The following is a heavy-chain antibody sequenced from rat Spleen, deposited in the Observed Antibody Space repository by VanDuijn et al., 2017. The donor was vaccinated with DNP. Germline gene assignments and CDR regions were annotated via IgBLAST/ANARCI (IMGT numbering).Heavy chain of an antibody. J-gene: IGHJ1*01. CDR1: GFSLTSYS. CDR3: TRSITGNHYWFFDF. Sequence: QVQLEESGPGLVQPSQTLSLTCTVAGFSLTSYSVHWIRQPPGKGLEWVGVIWSGGGTAYNSVLKSRLNITRDTSRSQVFLRMNSLETEDTAVYFCTRSITGNHYWFFDFWGPGTMVTVSS. D-gene: IGHD5-1*01. CDR2: IWSGGGT. V-gene: IGHV2-1*01.